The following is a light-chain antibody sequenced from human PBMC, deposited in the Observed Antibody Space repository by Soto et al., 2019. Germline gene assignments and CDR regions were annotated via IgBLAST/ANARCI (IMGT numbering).Light chain of an antibody. CDR3: QQYNNWPPKT. Sequence: DIPMTQSPPSLSASLVERICIXCQVSLPISNYLAWYQQKPGKIPNLLIYAASTLQAGVPSRFSGSGSGTDFTLTISSLEPEDFAVYYCQQYNNWPPKTFGQGTKVDIK. CDR2: AAS. CDR1: LPISNY. V-gene: IGKV1-27*01. J-gene: IGKJ1*01.